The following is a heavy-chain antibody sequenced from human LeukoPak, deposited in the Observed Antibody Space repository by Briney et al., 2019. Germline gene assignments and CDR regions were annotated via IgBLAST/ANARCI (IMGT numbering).Heavy chain of an antibody. CDR2: ISSSGSTI. D-gene: IGHD1-26*01. J-gene: IGHJ3*02. CDR3: ARKGATTRAFGI. Sequence: GGSLRLSCAASGFTFSSYEMNWVRQAPGKGLEWVSYISSSGSTIYYADSVKGRFTISRDNSKNTLYLQMNSLRAEDTAVYYCARKGATTRAFGIWGQGTMVTVSS. CDR1: GFTFSSYE. V-gene: IGHV3-48*03.